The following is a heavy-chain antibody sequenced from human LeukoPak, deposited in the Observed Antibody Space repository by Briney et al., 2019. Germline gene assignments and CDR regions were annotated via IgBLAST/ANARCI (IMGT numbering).Heavy chain of an antibody. D-gene: IGHD2-21*02. J-gene: IGHJ1*01. CDR3: ARPAVLVTYRHYFQH. CDR2: ISSSGDST. V-gene: IGHV3-23*01. CDR1: GFTFSDYA. Sequence: GGSLRLSCAASGFTFSDYAMSWVRQAPGKGLEWVSGISSSGDSTYYADSVKGRFTISRDNSKNTLYLQMNSLRAEDTAVYYCARPAVLVTYRHYFQHWGQGTLVTVSS.